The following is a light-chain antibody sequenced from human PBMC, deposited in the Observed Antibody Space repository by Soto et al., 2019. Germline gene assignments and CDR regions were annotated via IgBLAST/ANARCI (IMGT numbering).Light chain of an antibody. CDR2: AAS. CDR1: QSVADSY. J-gene: IGKJ1*01. CDR3: QQYGHSPRT. Sequence: EIVLTQSPGTLSLSPGERATLSCRASQSVADSYLAWYQQKPGQAPRLLIYAASRRAAGIPDTFSGSGSGTDFTLTITRLEPEDFALYYCQQYGHSPRTFGQGTKVDIK. V-gene: IGKV3-20*01.